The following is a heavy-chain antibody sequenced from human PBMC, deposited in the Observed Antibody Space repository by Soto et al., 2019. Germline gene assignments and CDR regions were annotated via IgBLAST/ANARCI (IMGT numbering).Heavy chain of an antibody. CDR1: GFSLSNARMG. D-gene: IGHD3-10*01. CDR3: ARTWLGFREPYDY. Sequence: QVTLKESGPVLVKPTETLTLTCTVSGFSLSNARMGVSWIRQPPGKALEWLAHIFSNDEKSYSTSLKSRLTSSRDTSKRQVVLTMTNMDPVDTATYYCARTWLGFREPYDYWGQGTLVTASS. V-gene: IGHV2-26*01. CDR2: IFSNDEK. J-gene: IGHJ4*02.